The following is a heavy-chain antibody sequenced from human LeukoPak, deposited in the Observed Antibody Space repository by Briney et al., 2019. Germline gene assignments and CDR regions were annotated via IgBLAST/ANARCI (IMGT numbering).Heavy chain of an antibody. V-gene: IGHV3-64D*06. CDR2: ITNYGDAT. CDR1: GFIFTDYT. CDR3: VKDTRDTRDDY. Sequence: PGGSLRLSCSASGFIFTDYTIHWVRQAPGKGLEYVSAITNYGDATYYADSVKGRFTISRDNSKNTVWLQMSSLRPEDTAVYYCVKDTRDTRDDYRGQGTLVTVSS. J-gene: IGHJ4*02. D-gene: IGHD5-24*01.